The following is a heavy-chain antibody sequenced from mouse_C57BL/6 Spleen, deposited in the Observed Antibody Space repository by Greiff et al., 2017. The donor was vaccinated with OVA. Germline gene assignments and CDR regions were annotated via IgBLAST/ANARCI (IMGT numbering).Heavy chain of an antibody. V-gene: IGHV14-2*01. CDR1: GFNITDYY. J-gene: IGHJ4*01. CDR2: IDPGDGDT. Sequence: EVQLQQSGAELVKPGASVKLSCTASGFNITDYYMHWVKQRTEQGLEWIGRIDPGDGDTKYAPKFQGKATITADTSSNTAYLQLSSLTSEDTAVYYCARQGEDYYAMDYWGQGTSVTVSS. CDR3: ARQGEDYYAMDY.